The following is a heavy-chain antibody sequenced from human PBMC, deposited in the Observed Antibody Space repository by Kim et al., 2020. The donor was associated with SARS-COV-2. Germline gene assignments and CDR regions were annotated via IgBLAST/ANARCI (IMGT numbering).Heavy chain of an antibody. D-gene: IGHD6-25*01. Sequence: YHADSGKGRFTISRDNSKNTLYLKMNSLRAEDTAVYYCAREKNSAALDYWGQGTLVTVSS. V-gene: IGHV3-33*01. CDR3: AREKNSAALDY. J-gene: IGHJ4*02.